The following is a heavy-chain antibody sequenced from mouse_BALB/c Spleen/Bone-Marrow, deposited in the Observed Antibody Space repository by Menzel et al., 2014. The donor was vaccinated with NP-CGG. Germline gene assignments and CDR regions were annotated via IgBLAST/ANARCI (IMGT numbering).Heavy chain of an antibody. J-gene: IGHJ4*01. V-gene: IGHV1S137*01. Sequence: QVQVKQSGAELVRPGGSLKLSCKGSGYPFTDYAIHWVKQSHAKSLEWIGLISSYFGDASYNQKFKGKATMTVDKSTSTAYMDLARLTSEDSASYYCARSGKVRNAMDYWGQGTSVTVSS. CDR3: ARSGKVRNAMDY. D-gene: IGHD2-14*01. CDR2: ISSYFGDA. CDR1: GYPFTDYA.